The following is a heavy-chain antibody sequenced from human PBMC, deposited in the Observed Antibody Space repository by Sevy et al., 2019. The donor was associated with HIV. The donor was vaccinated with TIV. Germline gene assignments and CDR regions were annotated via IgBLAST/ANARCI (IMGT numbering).Heavy chain of an antibody. J-gene: IGHJ3*02. CDR2: VFHTGQT. Sequence: SETLSVTCSVSGGSISNSSYLWAWIRQSPGMRLEWIGSVFHTGQTFFSPSLKSRLTFSLDTSKNQFSLRLTSVTAADTAVYYCARPQDRGFSAGWPRAGDVFDIRGQGTTVTVSS. CDR3: ARPQDRGFSAGWPRAGDVFDI. CDR1: GGSISNSSYL. D-gene: IGHD6-19*01. V-gene: IGHV4-39*01.